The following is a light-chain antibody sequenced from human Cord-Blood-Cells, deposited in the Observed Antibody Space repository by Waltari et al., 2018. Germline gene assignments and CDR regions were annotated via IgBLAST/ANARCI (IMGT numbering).Light chain of an antibody. CDR3: CSYAGSSTYV. V-gene: IGLV2-23*01. CDR2: EGS. CDR1: SSDVGSYNL. Sequence: QSALTQPASVSGSPGQSITISCTGTSSDVGSYNLVSWYQQHPGKATKLMIDEGSKRPSGVSNRFPGSKSGNTASLTISGLQAEDEADYYCCSYAGSSTYVFGTGTKVTVL. J-gene: IGLJ1*01.